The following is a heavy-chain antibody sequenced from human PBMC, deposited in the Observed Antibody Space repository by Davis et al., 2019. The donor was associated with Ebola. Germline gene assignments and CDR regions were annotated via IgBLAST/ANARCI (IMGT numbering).Heavy chain of an antibody. Sequence: GESLKISCAASGFIVSSEYMSWVRQAPGKGLEWVSISYSAGSTYYPDSVKGRFTISRDNSKNILYLQMNSLRDEDTAVYYCARVSDYGDSRGAFDIWGQGTVVTVSS. V-gene: IGHV3-66*01. CDR3: ARVSDYGDSRGAFDI. J-gene: IGHJ3*02. CDR1: GFIVSSEY. CDR2: SYSAGST. D-gene: IGHD4-17*01.